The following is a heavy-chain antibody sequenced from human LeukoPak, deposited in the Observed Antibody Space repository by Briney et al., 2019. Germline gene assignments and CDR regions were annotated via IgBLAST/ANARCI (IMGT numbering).Heavy chain of an antibody. Sequence: ASMKVSCEASGYIFTNFGITWVRQAPGQGLEWMGWISADNGNTNYAQKFQGRVTMTTDTSTTTAYMELRSLRSDDTAVYFCARDGVSYSQLPFYFDYWGQGTLVTVSS. J-gene: IGHJ4*02. CDR1: GYIFTNFG. D-gene: IGHD1-26*01. CDR3: ARDGVSYSQLPFYFDY. CDR2: ISADNGNT. V-gene: IGHV1-18*01.